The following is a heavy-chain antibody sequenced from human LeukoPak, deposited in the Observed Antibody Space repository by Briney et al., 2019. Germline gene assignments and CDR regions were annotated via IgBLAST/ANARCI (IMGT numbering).Heavy chain of an antibody. CDR1: GFTFSNAW. J-gene: IGHJ4*02. CDR3: TTDQYYDSSGYYRYFDY. Sequence: GGSLRLSCAASGFTFSNAWMSWVRQAPGKGLEWVGRIKSKTDGGTTDYAAPVKGRFTISRDDSKNTPYLQMNSLKTEDTAVYYCTTDQYYDSSGYYRYFDYWGQGTLVTVSS. V-gene: IGHV3-15*01. D-gene: IGHD3-22*01. CDR2: IKSKTDGGTT.